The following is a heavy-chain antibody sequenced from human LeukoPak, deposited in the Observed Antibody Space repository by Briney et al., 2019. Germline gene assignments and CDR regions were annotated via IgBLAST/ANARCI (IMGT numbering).Heavy chain of an antibody. CDR3: ARDLPSPSGLRVDYFDY. V-gene: IGHV1-2*02. CDR1: GYTFTGYY. Sequence: ASVKVSCKASGYTFTGYYMHWVRQAPGQGLEGMGWINPNSGGTNYAQKFQGRVTMTRDTSISTAYMELSRLRSDDTAVYYCARDLPSPSGLRVDYFDYRGQGTLVTLPS. D-gene: IGHD6-19*01. J-gene: IGHJ4*02. CDR2: INPNSGGT.